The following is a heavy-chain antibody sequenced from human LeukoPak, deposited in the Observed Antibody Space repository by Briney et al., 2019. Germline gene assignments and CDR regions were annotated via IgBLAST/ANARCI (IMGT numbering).Heavy chain of an antibody. CDR2: IYSAGST. D-gene: IGHD3-3*01. CDR1: GFTVSSNY. V-gene: IGHV3-53*01. J-gene: IGHJ3*02. CDR3: ARGSASDALDI. Sequence: PGGSLRLSCAASGFTVSSNYMSWVRQAPGKGLEWVSVIYSAGSTYYADSVKGRFTISRDNSKNTLYLQMNSLRGEDTAVYYCARGSASDALDIWGQGIMVTVSS.